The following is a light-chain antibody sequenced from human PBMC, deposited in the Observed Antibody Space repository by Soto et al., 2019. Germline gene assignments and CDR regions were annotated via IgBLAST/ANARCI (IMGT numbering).Light chain of an antibody. J-gene: IGLJ2*01. Sequence: QSALTQPASVSGSPGQSITISCSGTCSDIGGYDYVSWHRQHPDKAPKIIIYEVRNRPSGVSNRFSGSKSGNTASLTISGLQAEDEADYYCSSFARGGILVFGGGTKLTVL. CDR2: EVR. CDR3: SSFARGGILV. CDR1: CSDIGGYDY. V-gene: IGLV2-14*01.